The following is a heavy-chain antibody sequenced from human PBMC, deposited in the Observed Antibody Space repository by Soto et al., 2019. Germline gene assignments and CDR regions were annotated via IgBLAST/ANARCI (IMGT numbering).Heavy chain of an antibody. CDR3: ANIRNVVYAHNAY. V-gene: IGHV3-30*18. D-gene: IGHD2-8*02. CDR2: ISYDGSNK. J-gene: IGHJ4*02. Sequence: PGGSLRLSCAASGFTFGSYGMHWVRQAPGKGLEWVAVISYDGSNKYYADSVRGRSAISRDNSNNMLYLQMNSLRAEDTAVYYCANIRNVVYAHNAYWGQGTLVTVSS. CDR1: GFTFGSYG.